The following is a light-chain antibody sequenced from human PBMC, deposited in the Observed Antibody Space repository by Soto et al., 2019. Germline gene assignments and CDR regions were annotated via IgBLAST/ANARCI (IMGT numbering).Light chain of an antibody. V-gene: IGKV1-33*01. Sequence: DIQMTQSPSSLSASVGDRVTITCQASQDISNYLNWYQQKPGKAPKLLIYDASTLETGFPSRFRGSGSGTDFTFTISSLQPEDIATSYCQQYDNLPPFTFGPGTKLDIK. CDR3: QQYDNLPPFT. J-gene: IGKJ3*01. CDR2: DAS. CDR1: QDISNY.